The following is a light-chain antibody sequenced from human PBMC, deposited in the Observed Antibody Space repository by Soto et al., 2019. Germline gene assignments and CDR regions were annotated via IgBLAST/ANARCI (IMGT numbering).Light chain of an antibody. CDR3: QQLNINIYPIT. CDR1: QGISSY. Sequence: IQLTQSPSSLSASVGDRVTITCRASQGISSYLAWYQQKPGKAPKLLINAASTLQSGVPSRFSGSGSGTDLNLTLSGLQPEDFAIYYCQQLNINIYPITFGQGTQLEIK. J-gene: IGKJ5*01. CDR2: AAS. V-gene: IGKV1-9*01.